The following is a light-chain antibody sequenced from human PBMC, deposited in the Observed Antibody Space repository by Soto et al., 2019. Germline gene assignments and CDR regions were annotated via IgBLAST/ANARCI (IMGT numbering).Light chain of an antibody. Sequence: IQMTQSPSSLSASVGDRVTITCRASQSISTYLNWYQQKPGKAPKLLIYAASSLPSGVPSRFSGSGSGTDFTLTISSLQPEDFATYYCQQSYSTPRTFGQGTKVEIK. J-gene: IGKJ1*01. CDR1: QSISTY. CDR3: QQSYSTPRT. CDR2: AAS. V-gene: IGKV1-39*01.